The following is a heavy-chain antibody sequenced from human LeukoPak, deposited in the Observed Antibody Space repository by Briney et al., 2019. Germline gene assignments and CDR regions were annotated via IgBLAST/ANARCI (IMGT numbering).Heavy chain of an antibody. Sequence: GESLKSSCKGSGYSFTSYWIGWLGQMPGKGLEWLGIINPGDSDTRYHTSFQGRVTISADKSISTAYLQWSSLKASGTAMYYCARLRGYYTDYWGQGTLVTVSS. D-gene: IGHD3-3*01. CDR3: ARLRGYYTDY. V-gene: IGHV5-51*01. CDR2: INPGDSDT. CDR1: GYSFTSYW. J-gene: IGHJ4*02.